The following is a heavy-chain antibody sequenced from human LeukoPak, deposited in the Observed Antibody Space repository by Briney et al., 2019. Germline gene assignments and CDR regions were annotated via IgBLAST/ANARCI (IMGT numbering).Heavy chain of an antibody. CDR2: IKGDGGEK. CDR1: EFTFSSYW. V-gene: IGHV3-7*03. D-gene: IGHD5/OR15-5a*01. Sequence: VGALRLSCVASEFTFSSYWMSWVRQAPGKGLEWGANIKGDGGEKKYVDSVTGRVSISRDTAENSLYLQRNRLRAQDTALYYCARLVSTSRTDAFAIWGQGTMLTVPS. J-gene: IGHJ3*02. CDR3: ARLVSTSRTDAFAI.